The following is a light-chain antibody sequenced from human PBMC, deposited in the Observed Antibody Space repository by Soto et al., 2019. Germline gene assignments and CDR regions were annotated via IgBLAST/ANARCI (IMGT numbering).Light chain of an antibody. J-gene: IGKJ3*01. CDR3: QQYGSSPFT. CDR2: GAS. CDR1: QSVSSTY. Sequence: EIVLTQSPGTLSLSPGERATLSCRASQSVSSTYLAWYQQKPGQAPRLLIYGASSRATGVPDRFSGSGSGTDFTLTISRLWPEDFAVYYCQQYGSSPFTFGPGTKVDIK. V-gene: IGKV3-20*01.